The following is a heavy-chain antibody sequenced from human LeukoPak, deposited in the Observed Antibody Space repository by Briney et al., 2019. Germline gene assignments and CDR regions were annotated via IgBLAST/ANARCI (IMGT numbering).Heavy chain of an antibody. J-gene: IGHJ4*02. CDR2: IYYTGST. CDR3: ARRGITYSTSFFEY. V-gene: IGHV4-39*01. CDR1: GGSISGGKDF. Sequence: PSETLSLTCSVSGGSISGGKDFWGWTRQPPGKGLEWIGSIYYTGSTYYNPSLKGRVTISVDTSKNEFSLNLRSVTATDTAVYYCARRGITYSTSFFEYWGQGSLVTVSS. D-gene: IGHD2-2*01.